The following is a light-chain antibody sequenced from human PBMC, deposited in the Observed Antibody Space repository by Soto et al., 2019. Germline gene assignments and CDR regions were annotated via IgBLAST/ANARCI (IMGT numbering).Light chain of an antibody. CDR3: SSYAGSNNYVV. J-gene: IGLJ2*01. Sequence: QSALTQPPSASGSPGQSVTISCTGTSSDVGGYNYVSWYQQQPGKAPKLMIYEVSKRPSGVPDRFSGSKSGNTASLTVSGLQAEDEGDYYCSSYAGSNNYVVFGGGTKVTVL. CDR1: SSDVGGYNY. CDR2: EVS. V-gene: IGLV2-8*01.